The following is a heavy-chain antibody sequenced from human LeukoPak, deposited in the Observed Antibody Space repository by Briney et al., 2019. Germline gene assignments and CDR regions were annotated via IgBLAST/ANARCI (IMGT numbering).Heavy chain of an antibody. V-gene: IGHV4-59*01. Sequence: SETLSLTCSVSAGSINGYYWSWIRQPPGKGLEWIGNIFYSGSTKYNPSLKSRVTMSVDTSKNQFSLNLNSVTAADTAVYYCARCSSMLPHYYYMDVWGKGTTVTVSS. J-gene: IGHJ6*03. CDR2: IFYSGST. CDR3: ARCSSMLPHYYYMDV. D-gene: IGHD2-2*01. CDR1: AGSINGYY.